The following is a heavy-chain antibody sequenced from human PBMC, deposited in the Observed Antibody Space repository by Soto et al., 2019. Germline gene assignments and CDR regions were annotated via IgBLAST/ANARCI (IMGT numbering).Heavy chain of an antibody. Sequence: ASVKVSCKASGYTFTSYYMHWVRQAPGQGLDWMGIINPSGGSTSYAQKFQGRVTMTRDTSTSTVYMELSSLRSEDTAVYYCARDSSYYDILTGYLGRFDYWGQGTLVTVSS. CDR3: ARDSSYYDILTGYLGRFDY. D-gene: IGHD3-9*01. CDR1: GYTFTSYY. CDR2: INPSGGST. J-gene: IGHJ4*02. V-gene: IGHV1-46*01.